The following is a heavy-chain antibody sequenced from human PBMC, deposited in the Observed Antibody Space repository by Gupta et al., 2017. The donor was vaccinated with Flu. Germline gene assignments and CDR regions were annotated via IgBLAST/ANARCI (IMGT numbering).Heavy chain of an antibody. J-gene: IGHJ6*02. Sequence: QVRLPESGPGLVRPSETLSLTCTVSGASMGSFHWSWIRQAPGRGLEWIGYVSLTGTTYYNPSLKSRVTISVDTSQRQFSLKLSSVTPADTAVYGGARDPDPIHGLLDSSSYGMDGGGQGTTVIVSS. D-gene: IGHD6-13*01. V-gene: IGHV4-59*01. CDR3: ARDPDPIHGLLDSSSYGMDG. CDR1: GASMGSFH. CDR2: VSLTGTT.